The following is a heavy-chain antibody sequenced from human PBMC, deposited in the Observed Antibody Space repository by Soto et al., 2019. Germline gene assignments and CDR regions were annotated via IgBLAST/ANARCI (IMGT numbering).Heavy chain of an antibody. V-gene: IGHV1-2*04. CDR3: ARMLAAADLGFDY. CDR2: INPNSGGT. CDR1: GYTFTGYY. Sequence: VASVKVSCKASGYTFTGYYMHWVRQAPGQGLEWMGWINPNSGGTNYAQKFQGWVTMTRDTSISTAYMELSRLRSDDTAVYYCARMLAAADLGFDYWGQGTLVTVSS. J-gene: IGHJ4*02. D-gene: IGHD6-13*01.